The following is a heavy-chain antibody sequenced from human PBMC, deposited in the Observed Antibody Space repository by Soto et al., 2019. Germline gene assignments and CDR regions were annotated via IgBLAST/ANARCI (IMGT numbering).Heavy chain of an antibody. CDR2: VVYDGSKK. J-gene: IGHJ4*02. V-gene: IGHV3-33*08. CDR3: ARDRGYRRYFDSSGFWADS. Sequence: QVQLVESGGGVAQPGRSLRLSCAASGFTFSNYGMDWVRQAPGKGLEWVVAVVYDGSKKYYADSVKGRFTVSRDNYKNTLFLEMNALRAEDTAVYYCARDRGYRRYFDSSGFWADSWGQGTLVTVSS. D-gene: IGHD3-22*01. CDR1: GFTFSNYG.